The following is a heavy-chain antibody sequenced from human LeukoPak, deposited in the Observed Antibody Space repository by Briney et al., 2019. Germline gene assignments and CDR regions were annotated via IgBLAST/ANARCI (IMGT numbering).Heavy chain of an antibody. D-gene: IGHD3-22*01. CDR2: ISAYNGNT. CDR1: GYTFTSYG. V-gene: IGHV1-18*01. CDR3: ARGQLSYYYDSSGYFSAEYFQH. J-gene: IGHJ1*01. Sequence: GASVKVPCKASGYTFTSYGISWVRQAPGQGLEWMGWISAYNGNTNYAQKLQGRVTMTTDTSTSTAYMELRSLRSDDTAVYYCARGQLSYYYDSSGYFSAEYFQHWGQGTLVTVSS.